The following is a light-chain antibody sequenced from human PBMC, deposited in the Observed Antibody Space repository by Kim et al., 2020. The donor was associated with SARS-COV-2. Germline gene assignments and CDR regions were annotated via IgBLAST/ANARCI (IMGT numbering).Light chain of an antibody. CDR2: QNT. V-gene: IGLV3-1*01. CDR3: QAWDVTTVV. J-gene: IGLJ2*01. CDR1: NLGNKY. Sequence: SYELTQPPSVSVSPGQTASITCSGDNLGNKYVCWYQQKPGQSPVLVIYQNTKRPSGIPERFSGSNSGNTATLTISGTQAMDESDFYCQAWDVTTVVFGGG.